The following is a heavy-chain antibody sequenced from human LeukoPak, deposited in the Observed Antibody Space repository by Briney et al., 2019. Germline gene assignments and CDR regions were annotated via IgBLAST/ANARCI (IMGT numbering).Heavy chain of an antibody. J-gene: IGHJ6*02. D-gene: IGHD3-10*01. CDR2: IYPDDSDT. CDR3: ARGAYGSGSYYNYYGMDV. CDR1: GYSFGNRW. Sequence: GESLKISCKGSGYSFGNRWIGWVRQMPGKGLEWMGIIYPDDSDTIYSPSFEGQVTISADKSISTAYLQWSSLKAWDTAMYYCARGAYGSGSYYNYYGMDVWGQGTTVTVSS. V-gene: IGHV5-51*01.